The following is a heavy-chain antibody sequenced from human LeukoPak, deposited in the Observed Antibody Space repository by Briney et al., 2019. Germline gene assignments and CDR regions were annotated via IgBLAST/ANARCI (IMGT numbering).Heavy chain of an antibody. D-gene: IGHD5-18*01. CDR2: IYSDGNT. CDR1: GFAVSSNY. V-gene: IGHV3-66*01. J-gene: IGHJ4*02. CDR3: AKTPDSYGSWYFDY. Sequence: GGSLRLSCAASGFAVSSNYMSWVRQAPGKGLEWVSVIYSDGNTNYADSVKGRFTISRDNSKNTLYLQMNSLRAEDTAVYYCAKTPDSYGSWYFDYWGQGTLVTVSS.